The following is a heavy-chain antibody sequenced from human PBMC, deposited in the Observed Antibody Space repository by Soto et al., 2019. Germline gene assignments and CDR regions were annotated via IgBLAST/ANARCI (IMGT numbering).Heavy chain of an antibody. CDR1: GGSISSGGYS. CDR3: ARVPGP. V-gene: IGHV4-30-2*01. CDR2: IYHSGSP. J-gene: IGHJ5*02. Sequence: QLQLQESGSGLVKPSQTLSLTCAVSGGSISSGGYSWSWIRQPPGKGLEWIGYIYHSGSPSYNPPLARRGTRSVGRSTNQFSPTLGSVTAADTAVYFCARVPGPWGQGTLVTVSS.